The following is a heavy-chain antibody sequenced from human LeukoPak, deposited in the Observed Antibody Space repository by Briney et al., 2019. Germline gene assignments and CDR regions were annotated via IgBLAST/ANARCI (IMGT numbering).Heavy chain of an antibody. D-gene: IGHD3-22*01. CDR1: GGSISSYY. V-gene: IGHV4-59*01. Sequence: SETLSLTCTVSGGSISSYYWSWIRQPPGNGLEWIGYIYYSGSTNYNPSLKSRVTISVDTSKNQFSLKLSSVTAADTAVYYCARSGYYDSSGYYYFRDDAFDIWGQGTMVTVSS. CDR3: ARSGYYDSSGYYYFRDDAFDI. CDR2: IYYSGST. J-gene: IGHJ3*02.